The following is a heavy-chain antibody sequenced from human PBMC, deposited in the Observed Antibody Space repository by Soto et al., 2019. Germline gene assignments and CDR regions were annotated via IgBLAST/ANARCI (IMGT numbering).Heavy chain of an antibody. D-gene: IGHD6-19*01. J-gene: IGHJ5*02. CDR2: MNPNSGNT. CDR1: GYTFTSYD. CDR3: ARRFPYSSGWYVGKARKNWFDP. Sequence: ASVKVSCKASGYTFTSYDINWVRQATGQGREWMGWMNPNSGNTGYAQKFQGRVTMTRNTSISTAYMELSSLRSEDTGVYYCARRFPYSSGWYVGKARKNWFDPWGQGTLVNVSS. V-gene: IGHV1-8*01.